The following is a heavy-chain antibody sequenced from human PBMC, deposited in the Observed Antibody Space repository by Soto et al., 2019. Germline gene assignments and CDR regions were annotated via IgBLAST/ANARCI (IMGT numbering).Heavy chain of an antibody. Sequence: VESLKISCNGSGYSFTSDWIGWVRQMPGRGLEWMGIIYPSDSDTRYSPSFQGQVTISADKSIRTAYLQWSSLRASDTAMYYCARHIGVRPPRMDVWGQGTTVTAP. D-gene: IGHD3-10*01. CDR1: GYSFTSDW. CDR3: ARHIGVRPPRMDV. V-gene: IGHV5-51*01. J-gene: IGHJ6*02. CDR2: IYPSDSDT.